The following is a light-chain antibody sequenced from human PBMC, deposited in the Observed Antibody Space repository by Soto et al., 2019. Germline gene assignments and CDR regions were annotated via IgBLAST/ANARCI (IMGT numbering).Light chain of an antibody. J-gene: IGKJ4*01. CDR1: QSVSSF. CDR2: EAS. V-gene: IGKV3-11*01. CDR3: QQRSNWPLT. Sequence: EIMLTQSPATLSLSPGERANLSCRASQSVSSFVAWYQQKPGQAPRLLIYEASIRAIGIPARFSGSGSGTDFTLTISSLEPEDFAVYYCQQRSNWPLTFGGGTKVEIK.